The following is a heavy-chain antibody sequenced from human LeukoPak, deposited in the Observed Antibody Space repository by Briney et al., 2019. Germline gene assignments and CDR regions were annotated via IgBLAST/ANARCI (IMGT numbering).Heavy chain of an antibody. V-gene: IGHV1-46*01. CDR2: INPSGGST. CDR3: ARDGYTNYFDY. J-gene: IGHJ4*02. Sequence: ASVKVSCKASGYTFTSYYMHRVRQAPGQGLEWMGIINPSGGSTSYPQKFQGRVTKTRGTSTSTAYMELSSLRSEDTAVYYCARDGYTNYFDYWGQGTLVTVSS. CDR1: GYTFTSYY. D-gene: IGHD5-24*01.